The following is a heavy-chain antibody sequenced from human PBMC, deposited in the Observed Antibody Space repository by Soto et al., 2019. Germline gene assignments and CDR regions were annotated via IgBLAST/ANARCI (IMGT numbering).Heavy chain of an antibody. Sequence: TLSLTCAVSGGSISSGGYSWSWIRQPPGKGLEWIGYIYHSGSTYYNPSLKSRVTISVDRSKNQFSLKLSSVTAADTAVYYCARVNLAYCGGDCYPGQTIFDYWGQGTLVTVSS. CDR2: IYHSGST. V-gene: IGHV4-30-2*01. CDR3: ARVNLAYCGGDCYPGQTIFDY. D-gene: IGHD2-21*02. J-gene: IGHJ4*02. CDR1: GGSISSGGYS.